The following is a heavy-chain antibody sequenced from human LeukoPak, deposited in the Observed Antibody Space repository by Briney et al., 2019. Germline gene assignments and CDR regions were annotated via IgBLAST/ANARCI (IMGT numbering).Heavy chain of an antibody. CDR2: ISSSSSYI. J-gene: IGHJ6*03. V-gene: IGHV3-21*01. CDR1: GFTFSSYN. Sequence: GGSLRLSCAASGFTFSSYNMNWVRQAPGKGLEWVSSISSSSSYIYYADSVKGRFTISRDNAKNSLYLQMNSLRAEDTAVYYCARDRFPYYYYYYMDVWGKGTTVTVSS. CDR3: ARDRFPYYYYYYMDV. D-gene: IGHD3-10*01.